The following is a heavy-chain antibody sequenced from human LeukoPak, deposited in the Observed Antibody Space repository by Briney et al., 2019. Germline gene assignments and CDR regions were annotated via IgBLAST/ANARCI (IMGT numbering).Heavy chain of an antibody. J-gene: IGHJ4*02. V-gene: IGHV1-2*02. D-gene: IGHD6-13*01. Sequence: ASVKVSCKASGYTFTDYYIHWVRQAPGQGLEWMGWINPNSGGTDYAQNFQGRVTMTRDTSISTAYMELSRLRSDDTAVYYCARETRGVPGAIAAVKGFDYWGQGTLVTVSS. CDR1: GYTFTDYY. CDR2: INPNSGGT. CDR3: ARETRGVPGAIAAVKGFDY.